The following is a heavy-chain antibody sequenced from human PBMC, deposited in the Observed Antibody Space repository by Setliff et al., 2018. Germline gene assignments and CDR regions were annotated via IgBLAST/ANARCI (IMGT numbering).Heavy chain of an antibody. CDR2: LYHGST. CDR1: GYSISSGFF. V-gene: IGHV4-38-2*02. Sequence: PSETLSLTCTVSGYSISSGFFWGWIRQSPGRGLECSGTLYHGSTYYNPSLKGRATISVDTSKNQFSLRLNSVTPADTAVYYCARSRAGTSYFEYWGQGTLVTVSS. D-gene: IGHD6-19*01. CDR3: ARSRAGTSYFEY. J-gene: IGHJ4*02.